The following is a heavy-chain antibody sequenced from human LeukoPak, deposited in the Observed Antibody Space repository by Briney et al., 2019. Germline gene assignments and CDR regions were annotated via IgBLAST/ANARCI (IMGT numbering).Heavy chain of an antibody. CDR2: INHSGST. D-gene: IGHD3-22*01. Sequence: SETLSLTCAVYGGSFSGYYWSWIRQPPGKGLEWIGEINHSGSTNYNPSLKSRVTISVDTSKNQFSLKLSSVTAADTAVYYCAVNYYDSSGYPASYVDYGGQGTLVTVSS. V-gene: IGHV4-34*01. CDR3: AVNYYDSSGYPASYVDY. J-gene: IGHJ4*02. CDR1: GGSFSGYY.